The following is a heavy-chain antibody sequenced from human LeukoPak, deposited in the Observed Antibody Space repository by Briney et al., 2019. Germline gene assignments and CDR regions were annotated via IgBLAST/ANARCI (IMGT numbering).Heavy chain of an antibody. CDR1: GFTFSRYG. CDR2: ISFDGSNK. V-gene: IGHV3-30-3*01. D-gene: IGHD3-16*01. J-gene: IGHJ4*02. Sequence: GGSLRLSCAATGFTFSRYGVHWVRQAPGKGLEWVAVISFDGSNKYYADSVKSRFTISRDNSKNTLFLQMNSLRAEDTAVYYCARGRLGELHSIYYWGQGTLVTVSS. CDR3: ARGRLGELHSIYY.